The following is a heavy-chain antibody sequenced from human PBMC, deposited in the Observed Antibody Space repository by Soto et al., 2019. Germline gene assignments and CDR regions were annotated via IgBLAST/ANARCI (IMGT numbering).Heavy chain of an antibody. CDR1: GFTFSSYA. D-gene: IGHD2-15*01. CDR3: ARAYSDAFDI. CDR2: ISSSGTGI. V-gene: IGHV3-21*04. J-gene: IGHJ3*02. Sequence: GGSLRLSCAASGFTFSSYAMSWVRQAPGKGLEWVSAISSSGTGIYYADSVKGRFTISRDNGKNSLYLQMSSLRVEDTAVYYCARAYSDAFDIWGQGTMVTVSS.